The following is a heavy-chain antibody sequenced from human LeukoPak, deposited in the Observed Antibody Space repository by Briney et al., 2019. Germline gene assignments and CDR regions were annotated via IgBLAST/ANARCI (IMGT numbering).Heavy chain of an antibody. D-gene: IGHD6-13*01. CDR3: ARGGAAAGAYDS. Sequence: SETLSLTCTVSGVSISSYYWSWIRQPPGKGLEWIGYIFYSGSSNYNPSLKSRVTISVDSSKNQFSLKLSSVTAADTAVYYCARGGAAAGAYDSWGQGTLVTVSS. V-gene: IGHV4-59*12. CDR2: IFYSGSS. J-gene: IGHJ4*02. CDR1: GVSISSYY.